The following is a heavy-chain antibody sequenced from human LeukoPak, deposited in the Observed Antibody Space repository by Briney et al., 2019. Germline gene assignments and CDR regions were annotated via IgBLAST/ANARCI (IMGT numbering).Heavy chain of an antibody. J-gene: IGHJ4*02. CDR3: ARGAARRTVNFDY. D-gene: IGHD6-6*01. V-gene: IGHV3-21*01. Sequence: GGSLRLSCAASGFTFSSYSMNWVRQAPGKGLEWVSSISSSSSYIYYADSVEGRFTISRDNAKNSLYLQMNSLRAEDTAVYYCARGAARRTVNFDYWGQGTLVTVSS. CDR1: GFTFSSYS. CDR2: ISSSSSYI.